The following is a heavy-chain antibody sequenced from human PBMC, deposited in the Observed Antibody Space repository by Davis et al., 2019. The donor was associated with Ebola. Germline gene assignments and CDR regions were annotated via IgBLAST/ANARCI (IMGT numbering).Heavy chain of an antibody. V-gene: IGHV3-23*01. Sequence: GESLKISCAASGFTSSSYAMNWVRQAPGKGLEWVSTISGSGGSTYYADSVKGRFTISRDNSKNTLYLQMNSLRAEDTAVYYCAVWSGAYYNGMDVWGQGTTVTVSS. CDR1: GFTSSSYA. D-gene: IGHD3-3*01. J-gene: IGHJ6*02. CDR2: ISGSGGST. CDR3: AVWSGAYYNGMDV.